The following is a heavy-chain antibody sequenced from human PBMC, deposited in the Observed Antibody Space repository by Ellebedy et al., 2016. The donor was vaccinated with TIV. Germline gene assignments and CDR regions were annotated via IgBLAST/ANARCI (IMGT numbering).Heavy chain of an antibody. CDR2: IYYSGST. V-gene: IGHV4-39*01. CDR3: ARWFGELLYVRWFDP. Sequence: SETLSLTCTVSGGSISSSSNYWGWIRQPPGKGLEWIGSIYYSGSTYYNPSLKSRVTISVDTSKRQFSLKLTSVTAADTAVYYCARWFGELLYVRWFDPWGQGTLVTVSS. D-gene: IGHD3-10*01. J-gene: IGHJ5*02. CDR1: GGSISSSSNY.